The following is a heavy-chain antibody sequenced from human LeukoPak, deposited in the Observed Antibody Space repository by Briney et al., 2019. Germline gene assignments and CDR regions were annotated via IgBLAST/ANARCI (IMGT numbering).Heavy chain of an antibody. D-gene: IGHD2-2*01. J-gene: IGHJ6*04. CDR2: IHTSGST. CDR3: ARVRDHCTSTACHYYLDV. V-gene: IGHV4-4*07. CDR1: GGSISSSY. Sequence: SGTLSLTCSVSGGSISSSYWSWIRQPAGKGLEWIGRIHTSGSTNHNPSLKSRVTMSVDTSKNQFSLKLSSVTAADTAVYYCARVRDHCTSTACHYYLDVWGKGTTVTVSS.